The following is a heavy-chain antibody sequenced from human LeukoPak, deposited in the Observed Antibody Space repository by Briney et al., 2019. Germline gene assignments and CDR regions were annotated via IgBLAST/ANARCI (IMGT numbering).Heavy chain of an antibody. CDR3: ARERTYYDILTGYENGHFQH. CDR1: GASISSGSNY. CDR2: IYYSGST. D-gene: IGHD3-9*01. V-gene: IGHV4-39*07. J-gene: IGHJ1*01. Sequence: SETLSLTCSVSGASISSGSNYWGWIRQPPGKGLEWIGRIYYSGSTYYNPSLKSRVTISVDTSKNQFSLKLSSVTAADTAVYYCARERTYYDILTGYENGHFQHWGQGTLVTVSS.